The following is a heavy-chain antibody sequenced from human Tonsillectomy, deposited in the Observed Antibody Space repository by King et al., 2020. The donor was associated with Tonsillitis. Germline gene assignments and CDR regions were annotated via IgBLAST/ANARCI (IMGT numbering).Heavy chain of an antibody. J-gene: IGHJ5*02. Sequence: VQLPQWGAGLLKPSETLSLTCAVYGGSFSDYYWSWIRQPPGKGLEWIGETNHTGSTNYNPSLKSRVTISVDTSKNQFSLKLSSVTAADTAVYYCARISEGHDHGTCAHYASNCFDPWGQGTLVTVSS. CDR3: ARISEGHDHGTCAHYASNCFDP. CDR1: GGSFSDYY. V-gene: IGHV4-34*01. CDR2: TNHTGST. D-gene: IGHD4/OR15-4a*01.